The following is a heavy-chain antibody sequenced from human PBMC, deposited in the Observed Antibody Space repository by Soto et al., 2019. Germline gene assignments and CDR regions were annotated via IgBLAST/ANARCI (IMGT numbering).Heavy chain of an antibody. D-gene: IGHD5-12*01. Sequence: ASVKVSCKASGYTFTSYYMHWVRQAPGQGLEWMGIINPSGGSTSYAQKFQGRVTMTRDTSTSTVYMELSSLRSEDTAVYYCARGALPRVTTISLDYYMDVGGKGTTVTVSS. CDR3: ARGALPRVTTISLDYYMDV. J-gene: IGHJ6*03. CDR1: GYTFTSYY. CDR2: INPSGGST. V-gene: IGHV1-46*03.